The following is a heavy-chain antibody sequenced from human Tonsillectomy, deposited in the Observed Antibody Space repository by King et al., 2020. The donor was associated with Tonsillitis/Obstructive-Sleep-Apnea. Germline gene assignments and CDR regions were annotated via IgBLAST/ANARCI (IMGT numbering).Heavy chain of an antibody. CDR3: ARGDLLTGYYASTDFDY. V-gene: IGHV4-34*01. J-gene: IGHJ4*02. Sequence: VQLQQWGAGLLKPSETLSLTCAVYGGSFSAYYWSWLRQPPGKGLEWIGEINHGGSTKYNPSLKSRVIISLDSSKNQFSLKLSSVTAADTAVYYCARGDLLTGYYASTDFDYWGQGTLVTVSA. CDR2: INHGGST. CDR1: GGSFSAYY. D-gene: IGHD3-9*01.